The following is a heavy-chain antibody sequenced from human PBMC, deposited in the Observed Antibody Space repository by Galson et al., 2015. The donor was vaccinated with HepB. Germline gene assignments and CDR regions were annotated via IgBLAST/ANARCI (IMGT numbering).Heavy chain of an antibody. D-gene: IGHD5-24*01. CDR3: AKDKGMATTTLFDY. J-gene: IGHJ4*02. Sequence: SLRLSCAASGFTFSSYGMHWVRQAPGKGLEWVAFIRYDGSNKYYADSVKGRFTISRDNSKNTLYLQMNSLRAEDTAVYYCAKDKGMATTTLFDYWSQGTLVTVSS. CDR2: IRYDGSNK. V-gene: IGHV3-30*02. CDR1: GFTFSSYG.